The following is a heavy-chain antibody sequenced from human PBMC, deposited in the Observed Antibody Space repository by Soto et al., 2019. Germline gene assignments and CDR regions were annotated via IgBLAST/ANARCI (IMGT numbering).Heavy chain of an antibody. D-gene: IGHD2-15*01. Sequence: DVQLLESGGGLVQPGGPLRPSWEPSGFTFSGFIWDWVPRAPGKGLEWVSEINPRGDVTNYAESVKGRFTVSRDNSRNSLYLQLSSLRVDDTAVYYCAKRLWAVGGPFHYWGQGTLVTVSS. J-gene: IGHJ4*02. CDR1: GFTFSGFI. CDR3: AKRLWAVGGPFHY. V-gene: IGHV3-23*01. CDR2: INPRGDVT.